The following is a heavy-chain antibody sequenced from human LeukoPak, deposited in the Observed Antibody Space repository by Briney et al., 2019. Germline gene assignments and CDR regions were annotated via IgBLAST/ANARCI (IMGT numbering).Heavy chain of an antibody. J-gene: IGHJ4*02. CDR3: AKDRVLRYFDWLYSLDY. D-gene: IGHD3-9*01. CDR2: IRYDGSNK. CDR1: GFTLSNYG. Sequence: GGSLRLSCAASGFTLSNYGIHWVRQAPGKGLEWVAFIRYDGSNKYHADSVKGRFTISRDNSKNTLYLQMNSLRAEDTAVYYCAKDRVLRYFDWLYSLDYWGQGTLVTVSS. V-gene: IGHV3-30*02.